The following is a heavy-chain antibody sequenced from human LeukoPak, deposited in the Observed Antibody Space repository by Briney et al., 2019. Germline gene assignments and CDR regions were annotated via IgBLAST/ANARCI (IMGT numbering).Heavy chain of an antibody. Sequence: ASVKVSCEASGYTFASYGISWVRQAPGQGLEWMGWISAYNGKTNYAQKFQGRVTMTTDTSTSTAYMELRSLRSDDTAVYYCARADSNDYYAASWYFDLWGRGTLVTVSS. D-gene: IGHD3-22*01. CDR3: ARADSNDYYAASWYFDL. CDR1: GYTFASYG. V-gene: IGHV1-18*01. J-gene: IGHJ2*01. CDR2: ISAYNGKT.